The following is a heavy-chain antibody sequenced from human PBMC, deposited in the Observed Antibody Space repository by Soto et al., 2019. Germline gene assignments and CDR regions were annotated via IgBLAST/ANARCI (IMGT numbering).Heavy chain of an antibody. Sequence: VQLVESGGGLIQPGGSLRLSCAASGFPVSSHYMSWVRQAPGKGLEWVSVIYSGGSTYYADSVKGRFTISRDNSKNTLYLQMNSLRAEDTAVYYCARDFVVVAAAGRGSYYYYGMDVWGQGTTVTVSS. D-gene: IGHD6-13*01. J-gene: IGHJ6*02. CDR2: IYSGGST. V-gene: IGHV3-53*01. CDR1: GFPVSSHY. CDR3: ARDFVVVAAAGRGSYYYYGMDV.